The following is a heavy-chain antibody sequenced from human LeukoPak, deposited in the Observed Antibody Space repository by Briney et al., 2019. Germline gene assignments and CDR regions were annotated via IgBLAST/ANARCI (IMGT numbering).Heavy chain of an antibody. D-gene: IGHD2-2*01. CDR1: GYTFTSYA. J-gene: IGHJ5*02. Sequence: GASVKVSCKASGYTFTSYAMNWVRQAPGQGLEWMGWINTNTGNPTYAQGFTGRFVFSLDTSVSTAYLQISSLKAEDTAVYYCARDNAILGYCSSTSCRAPPHNWFDPWGQGTLVTVSS. CDR3: ARDNAILGYCSSTSCRAPPHNWFDP. CDR2: INTNTGNP. V-gene: IGHV7-4-1*02.